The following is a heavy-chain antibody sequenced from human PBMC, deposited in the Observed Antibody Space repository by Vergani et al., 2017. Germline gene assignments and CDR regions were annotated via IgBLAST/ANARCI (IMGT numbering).Heavy chain of an antibody. CDR2: IIPIFGTA. D-gene: IGHD3-9*01. V-gene: IGHV1-69*13. Sequence: QVQLVQSGAEVKKPGSSVKVSCKASGGTFSSYAISWVRQAPGQGLEWMGRIIPIFGTANYAQTFQGRVTITADESTSTAYMELSSLRSEDTAVYYCARDTTAPYVILTGYDMGKMDDWGQGTLVTVSS. J-gene: IGHJ4*02. CDR1: GGTFSSYA. CDR3: ARDTTAPYVILTGYDMGKMDD.